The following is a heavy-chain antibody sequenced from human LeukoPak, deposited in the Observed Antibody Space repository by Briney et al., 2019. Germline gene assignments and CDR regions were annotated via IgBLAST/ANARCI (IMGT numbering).Heavy chain of an antibody. CDR3: TLEGYYYGSGEYD. CDR2: IKSKTDGGTT. J-gene: IGHJ4*02. CDR1: GFTFSNAW. V-gene: IGHV3-15*01. D-gene: IGHD3-10*01. Sequence: GGSLRLSCAASGFTFSNAWMSWVRQAPGKGLEWVGRIKSKTDGGTTDYAAPVKGRFTISRDDSKNTLYLQMNSLKTEDTAVYYCTLEGYYYGSGEYDWGQGTLVTVSS.